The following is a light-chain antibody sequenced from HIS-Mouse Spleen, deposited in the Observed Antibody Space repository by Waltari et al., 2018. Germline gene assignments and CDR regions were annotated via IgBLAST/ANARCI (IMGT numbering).Light chain of an antibody. V-gene: IGLV3-10*01. CDR2: EDS. Sequence: SYELTQPPSVSVSPGQTARNTCSGDALPKQYAYWYQQKSGQAPVLVIYEDSKRPSGIPERFSGSSSGTMATLTISGAQVEDEADYYCYSTDSSGNHRVFGTGTKVTVL. CDR1: ALPKQY. CDR3: YSTDSSGNHRV. J-gene: IGLJ1*01.